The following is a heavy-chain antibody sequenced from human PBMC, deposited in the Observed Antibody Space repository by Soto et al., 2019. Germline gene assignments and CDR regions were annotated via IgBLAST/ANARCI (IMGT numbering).Heavy chain of an antibody. Sequence: QVQLVESGGGVVQPARSLRLSCAASGFTFSSYGMHWVRQAPGKGLEWVAVISYDGSNKYYADSVKGRFTISRDNSKNTVYLQMKILRAGDTAVYYCAKGELYDYVGGSYRYSRAGERELALGPEYFQHWGQGTLVTVSS. CDR3: AKGELYDYVGGSYRYSRAGERELALGPEYFQH. J-gene: IGHJ1*01. CDR2: ISYDGSNK. V-gene: IGHV3-30*18. D-gene: IGHD3-16*02. CDR1: GFTFSSYG.